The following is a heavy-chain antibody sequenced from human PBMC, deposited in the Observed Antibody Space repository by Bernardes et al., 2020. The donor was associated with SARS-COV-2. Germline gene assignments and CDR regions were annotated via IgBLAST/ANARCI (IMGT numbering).Heavy chain of an antibody. Sequence: GGSLRLSCAASGFTFGSYAMSWVRQAPGKGLEWVSAISGSGGSTYYADSVKGRFTISRDNSKNTLYLQMNSLRAEDTAVYYCAGSQATVTTLHYYGMDVWGQGTTVTVSS. J-gene: IGHJ6*02. V-gene: IGHV3-23*01. CDR3: AGSQATVTTLHYYGMDV. CDR2: ISGSGGST. D-gene: IGHD4-17*01. CDR1: GFTFGSYA.